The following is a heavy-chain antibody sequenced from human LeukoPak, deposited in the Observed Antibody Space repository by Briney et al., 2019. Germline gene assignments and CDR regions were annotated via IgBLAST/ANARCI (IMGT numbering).Heavy chain of an antibody. CDR2: ISWNSGSI. V-gene: IGHV3-9*01. J-gene: IGHJ5*02. Sequence: GGSLRLSCAASGFTFDDYAMHWVRQAPGKGLEWVSGISWNSGSIGYADSVKGRFTTSRDNAKNSLYLQMNSLRAEDTALYYCAKGRYSYGPNWFDPWGQGTLVTVSS. D-gene: IGHD5-18*01. CDR1: GFTFDDYA. CDR3: AKGRYSYGPNWFDP.